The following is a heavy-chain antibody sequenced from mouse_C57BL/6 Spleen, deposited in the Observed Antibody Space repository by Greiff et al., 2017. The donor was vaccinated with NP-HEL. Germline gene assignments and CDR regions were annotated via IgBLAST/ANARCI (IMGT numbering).Heavy chain of an antibody. CDR2: INPNNGGT. D-gene: IGHD2-4*01. V-gene: IGHV1-26*01. CDR1: GYTFTDYY. Sequence: EVQLQQSGPELVKPGASVKISCKASGYTFTDYYMNWVKQSHGKSLEWIGDINPNNGGTSYNQKFKGKATLTVDKSSSTAYMELRSLTSEDSAVYYCAGWPYDYDGYWGQGTTLTVSS. CDR3: AGWPYDYDGY. J-gene: IGHJ2*01.